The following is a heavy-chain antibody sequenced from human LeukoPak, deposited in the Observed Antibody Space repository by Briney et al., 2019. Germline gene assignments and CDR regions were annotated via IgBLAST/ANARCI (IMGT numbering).Heavy chain of an antibody. D-gene: IGHD3-3*01. CDR1: GYTFTGYY. J-gene: IGHJ3*02. V-gene: IGHV1-2*02. CDR2: INPNSGGT. CDR3: ARELLRFYAFDI. Sequence: ASVKVSCKASGYTFTGYYMHWVRQVPGQGLEWMGWINPNSGGTNYAQKFQGRVTMTRDTSISTAYMELSRLRSDDTAVYYCARELLRFYAFDIWGQGTMVTVSS.